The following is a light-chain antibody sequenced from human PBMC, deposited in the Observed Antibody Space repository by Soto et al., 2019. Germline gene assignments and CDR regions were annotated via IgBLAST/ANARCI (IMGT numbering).Light chain of an antibody. CDR2: GAS. CDR1: QGIRNA. V-gene: IGKV1-17*01. Sequence: DIQMTQSPSSLSASVGDKVTITCRASQGIRNALAWYQQKPGKAPKHLIYGASTLQSGVPSRFSGSGSATEFTLTITSLQPEDFATYYCVQHDTDPLTFGGGTKVDIK. J-gene: IGKJ4*01. CDR3: VQHDTDPLT.